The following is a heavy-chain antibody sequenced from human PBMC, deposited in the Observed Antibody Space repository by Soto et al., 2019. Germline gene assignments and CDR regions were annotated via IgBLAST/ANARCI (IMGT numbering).Heavy chain of an antibody. J-gene: IGHJ6*03. CDR2: INAGNGNT. V-gene: IGHV1-3*01. CDR1: GYTFTSYA. D-gene: IGHD2-15*01. CDR3: ARESCSGGSCYPVDYYYYMDV. Sequence: ASVKVSCKASGYTFTSYAMHWVRQAPGQRLEWMGWINAGNGNTKYSQKFQGRVTMTTDTSTSTAYMELRSLRSDDTAVYYCARESCSGGSCYPVDYYYYMDVWGKGTTVTVSS.